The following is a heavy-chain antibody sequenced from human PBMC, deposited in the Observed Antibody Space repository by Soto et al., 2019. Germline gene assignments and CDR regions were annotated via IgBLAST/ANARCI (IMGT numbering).Heavy chain of an antibody. V-gene: IGHV3-48*03. Sequence: EVQLVESEGCLAQSGGSLRLSCAASGFMFNDYEMNWVRQAPGKGLEWVSYISEGGTTTHYTDSVEGRFTISRDNSKESLYLQMNSLTPEDTATYFCVRDARGGGLLLWDCWGQGVVVSVSS. CDR2: ISEGGTTT. CDR3: VRDARGGGLLLWDC. CDR1: GFMFNDYE. J-gene: IGHJ4*02. D-gene: IGHD3-16*01.